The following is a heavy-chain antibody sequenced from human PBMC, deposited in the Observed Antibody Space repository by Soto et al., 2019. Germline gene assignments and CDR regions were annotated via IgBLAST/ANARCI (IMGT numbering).Heavy chain of an antibody. CDR3: ASFWGDILTGYYI. CDR1: GGRFSINT. CDR2: IIPILGIA. V-gene: IGHV1-69*02. D-gene: IGHD3-9*01. J-gene: IGHJ4*02. Sequence: SVEASSKDSGGRFSINTRIWVRQAKGQGLEWMGRIIPILGIANYAQKFQGRVTITADKSTSTAYMELSSRRSEDTAVYYCASFWGDILTGYYIWGQGTLVTVSS.